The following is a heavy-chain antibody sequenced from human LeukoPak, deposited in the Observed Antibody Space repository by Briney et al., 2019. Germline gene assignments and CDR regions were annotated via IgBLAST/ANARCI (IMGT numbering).Heavy chain of an antibody. V-gene: IGHV3-73*01. J-gene: IGHJ6*03. CDR1: GFTFSGSI. CDR3: TRGGSDYMDV. CDR2: IRTKANSYAT. Sequence: GGSLRLSCAASGFTFSGSIMEWVRQASGKGLEWVGRIRTKANSYATTYAASVKGRFTVSRDDSKNTAYLQMNSLEPDDTAVYYCTRGGSDYMDVWGKGTTVTVSS. D-gene: IGHD3-16*01.